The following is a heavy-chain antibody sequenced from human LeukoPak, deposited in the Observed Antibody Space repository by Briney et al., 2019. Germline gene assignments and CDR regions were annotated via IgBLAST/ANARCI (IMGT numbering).Heavy chain of an antibody. Sequence: SETLSLTCTITDGSVSSGTYYWGWIRQSPGKGLEWIGSIHYSGSSYYNPSLKSRAAIFVDTSRDQVSMDLSYVTAADTALYYCVRHISANTGYFDSCGQGTLVTVSS. V-gene: IGHV4-39*01. J-gene: IGHJ4*02. CDR1: DGSVSSGTYY. CDR3: VRHISANTGYFDS. CDR2: IHYSGSS.